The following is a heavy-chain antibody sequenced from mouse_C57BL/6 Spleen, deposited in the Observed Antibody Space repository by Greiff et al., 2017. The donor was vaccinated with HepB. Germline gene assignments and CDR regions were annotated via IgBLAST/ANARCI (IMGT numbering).Heavy chain of an antibody. CDR1: GYTFTSYW. CDR2: IDPSDSET. D-gene: IGHD2-1*01. J-gene: IGHJ1*03. Sequence: QVQLQQPGAELVRPGSSVKLSCKASGYTFTSYWMHWVKQRPIQGLEWIGNIDPSDSETHYNQKFKDKATLTVDKSSSTAYMQLSSLTSEDSAVYYVAREGGNYGYFDVWGTGTTVTVSS. V-gene: IGHV1-52*01. CDR3: AREGGNYGYFDV.